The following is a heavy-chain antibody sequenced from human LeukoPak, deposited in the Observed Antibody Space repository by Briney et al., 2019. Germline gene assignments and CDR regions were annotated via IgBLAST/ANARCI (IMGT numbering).Heavy chain of an antibody. CDR1: GFTFNTFN. D-gene: IGHD3-9*01. Sequence: GGSLRLSCAASGFTFNTFNMNWVRQAPEKGLEWVSSITSGGDYIYYADSLKGRFTTSRDNAKSSLSLQLNSLRVEDTAVYYCARGHYDVLAASYKWTPDYWGQGTLVTVSS. CDR2: ITSGGDYI. J-gene: IGHJ4*02. CDR3: ARGHYDVLAASYKWTPDY. V-gene: IGHV3-21*01.